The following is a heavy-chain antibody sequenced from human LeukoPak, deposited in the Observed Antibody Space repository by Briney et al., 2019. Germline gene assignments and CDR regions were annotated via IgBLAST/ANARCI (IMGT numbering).Heavy chain of an antibody. CDR2: IIPIFGTA. V-gene: IGHV1-69*13. CDR3: ARLDCSSTSCLFDY. CDR1: GGTFSSYA. D-gene: IGHD2-2*01. J-gene: IGHJ4*02. Sequence: GASVKVSCKASGGTFSSYAISRVRQAPGQGLEWMGGIIPIFGTANYAQKFQGRVTITADESTSTAYMELSSLRSEDTAVYYCARLDCSSTSCLFDYWGQGTLVTVSS.